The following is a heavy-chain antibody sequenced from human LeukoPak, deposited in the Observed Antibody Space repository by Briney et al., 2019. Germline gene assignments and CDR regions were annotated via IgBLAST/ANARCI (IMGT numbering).Heavy chain of an antibody. D-gene: IGHD1-26*01. CDR2: INPSGGST. CDR1: GYTFTSYY. V-gene: IGHV1-46*01. CDR3: ARDDSGSYYDY. Sequence: ASVKVSCKASGYTFTSYYMHWVRQAPGHGLEWMGIINPSGGSTGYAQKFQGRVTMTRDTSTSTVYMELSSLRSEDTAVYYCARDDSGSYYDYWGQGTLVTVSS. J-gene: IGHJ4*02.